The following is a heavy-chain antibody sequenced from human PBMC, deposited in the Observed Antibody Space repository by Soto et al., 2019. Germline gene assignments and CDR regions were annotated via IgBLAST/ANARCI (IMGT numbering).Heavy chain of an antibody. V-gene: IGHV1-69*02. CDR3: AVSGGSSNYWYGMDG. CDR2: IIPILGIA. J-gene: IGHJ6*02. D-gene: IGHD2-15*01. Sequence: QVQLVQSGAEVKKPGSSVKVSCKASGGTFSSYTISWVRQAPGQGLEWMGRIIPILGIANYAQKFQGRVTITADKSTSTAFMELRSLRSEDTAVYYCAVSGGSSNYWYGMDGWGQGTTVAVSS. CDR1: GGTFSSYT.